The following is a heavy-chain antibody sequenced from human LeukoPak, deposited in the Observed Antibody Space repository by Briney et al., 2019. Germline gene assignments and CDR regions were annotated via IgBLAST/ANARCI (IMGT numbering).Heavy chain of an antibody. CDR1: GDSFSGSPAV. CDR2: AYYRSKGFS. CDR3: ARGAARGGTNFDL. Sequence: SQTLPLTCAVSGDSFSGSPAVWSWHTQSPSRGLEGLVKAYYRSKGFSDYTLSLKGRITIPPDTSKNQFSLQLISVTAEDTAGYYCARGAARGGTNFDLWGQGTLVTVSS. J-gene: IGHJ4*02. V-gene: IGHV6-1*01. D-gene: IGHD1/OR15-1a*01.